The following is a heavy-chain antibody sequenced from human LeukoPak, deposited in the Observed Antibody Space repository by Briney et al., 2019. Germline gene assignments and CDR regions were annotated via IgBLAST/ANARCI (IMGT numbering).Heavy chain of an antibody. V-gene: IGHV4-34*01. J-gene: IGHJ4*02. CDR1: GGSINSYY. Sequence: PSETLSLTCTVSGGSINSYYWSWIRQPPGKGLEWIGEINHSGSTNYNPSLKSRVTISVDTSKNQFSLKLSSVTAADTAVYYCAVGYCSSTSCYNSGYFDYWGQGTLVTVSS. CDR2: INHSGST. CDR3: AVGYCSSTSCYNSGYFDY. D-gene: IGHD2-2*02.